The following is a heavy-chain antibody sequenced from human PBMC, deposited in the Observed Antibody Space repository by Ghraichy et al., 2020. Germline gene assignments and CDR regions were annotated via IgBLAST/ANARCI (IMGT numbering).Heavy chain of an antibody. Sequence: GGSLRLSCAASGFTFSSYSMNWVRQAPGKGLEWVSSISSSSSYIYYADSLKGRFTISRDNAKNSLYLQMNSLRAEDTAVYYCARGGFANWFDPWGQGTLVTVSS. J-gene: IGHJ5*02. CDR3: ARGGFANWFDP. CDR2: ISSSSSYI. V-gene: IGHV3-21*01. CDR1: GFTFSSYS.